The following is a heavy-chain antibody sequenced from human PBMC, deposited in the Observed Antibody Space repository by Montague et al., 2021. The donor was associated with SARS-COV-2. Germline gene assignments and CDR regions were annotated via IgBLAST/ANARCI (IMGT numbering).Heavy chain of an antibody. CDR3: ARHGCSSGRHRCGFDP. V-gene: IGHV4-59*08. J-gene: IGHJ5*02. Sequence: SETLSLTCTVSGGAMSSYYWSRFRQPPGKELEWFGYNYYSGSTNYNPSLKSRVTISVDTSKNQFSLKLSSVTAADTAAYYCARHGCSSGRHRCGFDPWGQGTLVTVS. CDR2: NYYSGST. D-gene: IGHD6-19*01. CDR1: GGAMSSYY.